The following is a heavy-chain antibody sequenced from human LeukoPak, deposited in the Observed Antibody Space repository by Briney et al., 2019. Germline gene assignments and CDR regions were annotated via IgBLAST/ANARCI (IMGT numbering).Heavy chain of an antibody. CDR3: ARAQVAATIVGYYYYMDV. Sequence: SETLSLTCAVYGGSFSGYYWSWIRQPPGKGLEWIGEINHSGSTNYNPSLKSRVTISVDTSKNQFSLKLSSVTAADTAVYYCARAQVAATIVGYYYYMDVWGKGTTVTVSS. V-gene: IGHV4-34*01. CDR2: INHSGST. CDR1: GGSFSGYY. D-gene: IGHD2-15*01. J-gene: IGHJ6*03.